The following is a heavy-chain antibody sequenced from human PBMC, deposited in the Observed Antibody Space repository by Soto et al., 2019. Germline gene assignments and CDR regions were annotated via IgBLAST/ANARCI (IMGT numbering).Heavy chain of an antibody. V-gene: IGHV3-30*18. CDR2: ISYDGSNK. Sequence: GGSLRLSCAASGFTFSSYGMHWVRQAPGKGLEWVAVISYDGSNKYYADSVKGRFTISRDNSKNTLYLQMNSLRAEDTAVYYCAKSYYDFWSGYSQYPRHDWFDPWGQGTMVTVYS. J-gene: IGHJ5*02. D-gene: IGHD3-3*01. CDR3: AKSYYDFWSGYSQYPRHDWFDP. CDR1: GFTFSSYG.